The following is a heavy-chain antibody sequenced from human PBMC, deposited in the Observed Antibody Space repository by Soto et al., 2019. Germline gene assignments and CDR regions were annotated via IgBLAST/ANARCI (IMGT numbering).Heavy chain of an antibody. CDR2: IWYDGSNK. CDR3: ARDFTSGGSCYDY. CDR1: GFTLSSYG. J-gene: IGHJ4*02. V-gene: IGHV3-33*01. D-gene: IGHD2-15*01. Sequence: PGGSLRLSCAASGFTLSSYGMHWVRQAPGKGLEWVAVIWYDGSNKYYADSVKGRFTISRDNSKNTLYLQMNSLRAEDTAVYYCARDFTSGGSCYDYWGQGTLVTVSS.